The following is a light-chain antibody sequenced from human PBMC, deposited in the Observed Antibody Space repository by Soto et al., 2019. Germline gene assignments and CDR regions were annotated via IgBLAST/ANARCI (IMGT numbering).Light chain of an antibody. CDR3: QQYGSPPL. J-gene: IGKJ4*01. Sequence: EIVLTQSPGTLSLSPGERATLSCRASQSVSSSYLAWYQQKPGQAPRLLIYGASSRATGIPDRFSGSGSGTDFTLTISRVEPEDFAVYYCQQYGSPPLFGGGTKVEIK. CDR2: GAS. CDR1: QSVSSSY. V-gene: IGKV3-20*01.